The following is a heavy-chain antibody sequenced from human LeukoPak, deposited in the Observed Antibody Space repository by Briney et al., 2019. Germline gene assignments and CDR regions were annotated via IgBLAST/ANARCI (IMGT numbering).Heavy chain of an antibody. CDR2: INPSGGST. CDR3: ARAMLKRGYCSGGSCYSAFDI. J-gene: IGHJ3*02. Sequence: ASVKVSCKASGYTFTSYYMHWVRQAPGQGLEWMGIINPSGGSTSYAQKFQGRVTMTRDTSTSTVYMELSSLRSEDTAVYYWARAMLKRGYCSGGSCYSAFDIWGQGTMVTVSS. V-gene: IGHV1-46*01. D-gene: IGHD2-15*01. CDR1: GYTFTSYY.